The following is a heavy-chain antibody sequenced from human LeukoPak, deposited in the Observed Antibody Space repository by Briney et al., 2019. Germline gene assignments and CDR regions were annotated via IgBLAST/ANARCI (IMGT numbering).Heavy chain of an antibody. Sequence: PGGSLRLSCAASGFTFSSYAMSWVRQAPGKGLEWVSAISGSGGSTYYADSVKGRFTISRDNSKNTLYLQMNSLRAEDTTVYYCAKSLARIITVTTFFFGYWGQGTLVTVSS. CDR2: ISGSGGST. J-gene: IGHJ4*02. CDR3: AKSLARIITVTTFFFGY. CDR1: GFTFSSYA. D-gene: IGHD4-17*01. V-gene: IGHV3-23*01.